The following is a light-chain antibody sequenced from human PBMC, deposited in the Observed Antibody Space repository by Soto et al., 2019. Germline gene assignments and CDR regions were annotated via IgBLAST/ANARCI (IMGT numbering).Light chain of an antibody. Sequence: EIVLTQSPGTLSFSPRERATLSCRPIQSVTNNQFAWFRQKPGQAPRLLIWGVSNRATGIPDRFSGSGSGTDFTLTISRLEPEDFAVYYCQQYGSSAGVTFGQGTRLEIK. CDR3: QQYGSSAGVT. V-gene: IGKV3-20*01. CDR2: GVS. CDR1: QSVTNNQ. J-gene: IGKJ5*01.